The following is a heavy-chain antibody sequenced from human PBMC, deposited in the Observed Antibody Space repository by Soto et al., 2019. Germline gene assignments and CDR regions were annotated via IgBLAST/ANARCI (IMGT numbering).Heavy chain of an antibody. CDR3: ARVKDIVVVPAAITSWWFDP. CDR1: GGSISSYY. Sequence: SETLSLTCTVSGGSISSYYWSWIRQPPGKGLEWIGYIYYSGSTNYNPSLKSRVTISVDTSKNQFSLKLSSVTAADTAVYYCARVKDIVVVPAAITSWWFDPWGQGTLVTVSS. D-gene: IGHD2-2*02. J-gene: IGHJ5*02. CDR2: IYYSGST. V-gene: IGHV4-59*01.